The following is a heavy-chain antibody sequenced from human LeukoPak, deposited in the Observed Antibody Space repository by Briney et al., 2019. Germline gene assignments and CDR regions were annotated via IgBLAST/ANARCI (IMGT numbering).Heavy chain of an antibody. V-gene: IGHV1-2*02. D-gene: IGHD5-12*01. CDR1: GYTFTGYY. J-gene: IGHJ6*03. CDR3: ARGVATIVAYHMDV. Sequence: GASVKVSCKASGYTFTGYYMHWVRRAPGQGLEWMGWINPNSGGTNYAQKFQGRVTMTRDTSISTAYMELSRLRSDDTAVYYCARGVATIVAYHMDVWGKGTTVTVSS. CDR2: INPNSGGT.